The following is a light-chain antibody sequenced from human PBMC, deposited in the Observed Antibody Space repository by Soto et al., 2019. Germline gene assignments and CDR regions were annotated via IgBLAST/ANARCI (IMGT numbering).Light chain of an antibody. CDR2: DAS. CDR1: QDISNY. CDR3: QQYDNLPRVT. V-gene: IGKV1-33*01. Sequence: DIQMTQSPSSLSASVGDRVTITCQASQDISNYLNWYQHKPGQAPKLLIYDASNLETGVPSRFSGSGSGTDFTITISSLQPEDIATYYCQQYDNLPRVTFGQETRLEIK. J-gene: IGKJ5*01.